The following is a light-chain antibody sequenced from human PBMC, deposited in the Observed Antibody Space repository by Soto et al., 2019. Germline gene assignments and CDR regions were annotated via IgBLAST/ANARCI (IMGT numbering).Light chain of an antibody. CDR1: SSDVGTYDF. CDR2: DVS. CDR3: SSYTGGNPSYV. V-gene: IGLV2-8*01. Sequence: SALTQPPSASGSPGQSVTISCTGTSSDVGTYDFVSWYQQHPGKAPRLMIFDVSERPSGVPDRFSGSKSGNTASLTISGLQAEDEADYYCSSYTGGNPSYVFGTGTKVTVL. J-gene: IGLJ1*01.